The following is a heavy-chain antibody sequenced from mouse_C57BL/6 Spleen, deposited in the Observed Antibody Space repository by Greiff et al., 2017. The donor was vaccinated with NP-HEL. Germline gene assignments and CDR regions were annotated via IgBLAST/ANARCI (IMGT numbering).Heavy chain of an antibody. CDR1: GFTFSDYY. J-gene: IGHJ3*01. D-gene: IGHD2-2*01. V-gene: IGHV5-12*01. CDR2: ISNGGGST. CDR3: ARHKDYGYDGTWFAY. Sequence: EVKLVESGGGLVQPGGSLKLSCAASGFTFSDYYMYWVRQTPEKRLEWVAYISNGGGSTYYPDTVKGRFTISRDNAKNTLYLQMSRLKSEDTAMYYCARHKDYGYDGTWFAYWGQGTLVTVSA.